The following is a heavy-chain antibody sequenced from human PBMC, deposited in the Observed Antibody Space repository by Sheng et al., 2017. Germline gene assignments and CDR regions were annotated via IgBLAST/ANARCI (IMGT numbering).Heavy chain of an antibody. CDR3: AIVMA. V-gene: IGHV3-48*03. CDR2: ISSSGDVI. CDR1: GFIFSTYE. Sequence: EVQLVESGGTLVRPGGSLRVSCAASGFIFSTYEINWVRQAPGKGLEWIAYISSSGDVIYYADSVKGRFTISRDNAQNLLYLQMNSLRAEDTPVYYCAIVMAWGQGTLVSV. J-gene: IGHJ5*02.